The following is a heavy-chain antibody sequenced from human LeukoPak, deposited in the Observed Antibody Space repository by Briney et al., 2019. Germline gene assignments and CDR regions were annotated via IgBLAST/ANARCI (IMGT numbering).Heavy chain of an antibody. J-gene: IGHJ4*02. Sequence: GGSQRLSCAASGFTFSSYSMNWVRQAPGKGLEWVSSISSSSSYIYYADSVKGRFTISRDNAKNSLYLQMNSLRAEDTAVYYCARERAAGIPLDWGQGTLVTVSS. D-gene: IGHD6-13*01. V-gene: IGHV3-21*01. CDR1: GFTFSSYS. CDR2: ISSSSSYI. CDR3: ARERAAGIPLD.